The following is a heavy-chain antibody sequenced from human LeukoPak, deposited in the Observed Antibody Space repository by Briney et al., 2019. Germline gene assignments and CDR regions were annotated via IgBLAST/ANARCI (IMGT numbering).Heavy chain of an antibody. J-gene: IGHJ4*02. V-gene: IGHV3-11*01. Sequence: GGSLRLSCAASGFTFSDKYMSWIRQALGKGLEFISYISNDGEAIHYADSVKGRFTISGDNAKSSLYLQMNDLRAEDTAVYYCARDGRGWPLGYWGQGTLVTVSS. CDR3: ARDGRGWPLGY. CDR1: GFTFSDKY. CDR2: ISNDGEAI.